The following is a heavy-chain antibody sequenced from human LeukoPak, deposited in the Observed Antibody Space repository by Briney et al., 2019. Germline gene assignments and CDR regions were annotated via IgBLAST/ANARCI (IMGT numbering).Heavy chain of an antibody. V-gene: IGHV3-9*01. D-gene: IGHD3-10*01. CDR2: ISWNSGSI. CDR3: AKDMWGITMVRGASFDY. J-gene: IGHJ4*02. Sequence: GGSLRLSCAASGFTFDDYAMHWVRQAPGKGLEWVSGISWNSGSIGYADSVKGRFTISRDNAKNSLYLQMNSLRAEDTALYYCAKDMWGITMVRGASFDYWGQGTLVTVSS. CDR1: GFTFDDYA.